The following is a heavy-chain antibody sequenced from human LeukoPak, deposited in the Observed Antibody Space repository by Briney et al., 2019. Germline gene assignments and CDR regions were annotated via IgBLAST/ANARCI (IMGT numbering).Heavy chain of an antibody. J-gene: IGHJ5*02. D-gene: IGHD2-2*01. V-gene: IGHV4-39*01. Sequence: SETLSLTCTVSGGSISSSSYYWGWIRQPPGKGLEWIGSIYYSGSTYYKPSLKSRVTISVDTSKNQFSLKLSSVTAAVAAVYYCLKYQLGDWFDPWGQGTLVTVSS. CDR2: IYYSGST. CDR3: LKYQLGDWFDP. CDR1: GGSISSSSYY.